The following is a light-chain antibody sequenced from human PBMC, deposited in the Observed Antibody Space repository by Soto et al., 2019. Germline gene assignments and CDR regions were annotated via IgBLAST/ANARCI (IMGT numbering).Light chain of an antibody. V-gene: IGLV2-11*01. CDR2: DVD. CDR3: CSYAGSYPFV. J-gene: IGLJ1*01. Sequence: QSALTQPRSVSGSPGQSVTISCTGTSSDVGNYNFASWYQHHPGKAPKLMIYDVDKRPSGVPDRFSGSKSGNTASLTISGLQAEDEADYYCCSYAGSYPFVFGTGTKVTVL. CDR1: SSDVGNYNF.